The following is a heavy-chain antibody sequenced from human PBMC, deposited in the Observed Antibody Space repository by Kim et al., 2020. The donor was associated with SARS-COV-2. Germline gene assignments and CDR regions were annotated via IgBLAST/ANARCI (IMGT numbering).Heavy chain of an antibody. CDR2: IYSGGST. D-gene: IGHD3-22*01. CDR1: GFTVSSNY. Sequence: GGSLRLSCAASGFTVSSNYMSWVRQAPGKGPEWDSVIYSGGSTYYADSVKGRFTISRDNSKHTLYLHMNSLRAEDTALYYCARERNDRGTNYYDSSGPQPARLWYFDLWCRGTLVTVSS. J-gene: IGHJ2*01. V-gene: IGHV3-53*01. CDR3: ARERNDRGTNYYDSSGPQPARLWYFDL.